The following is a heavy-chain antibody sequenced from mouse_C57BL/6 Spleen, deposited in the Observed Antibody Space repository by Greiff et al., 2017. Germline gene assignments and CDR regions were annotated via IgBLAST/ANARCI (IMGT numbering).Heavy chain of an antibody. J-gene: IGHJ2*01. CDR1: GYTFTSYW. D-gene: IGHD2-5*01. CDR3: ARGTGYSNYEGFDY. V-gene: IGHV1-50*01. CDR2: IDPSDSYT. Sequence: QVQLQQSGAELVKPGASVKLSCKASGYTFTSYWMQWVKQRPGQGLEWIGEIDPSDSYTNYNQKFKGKATLTVDTSSSTAYMQLSSLTSEDSAVYYCARGTGYSNYEGFDYWGQGTTLTVSS.